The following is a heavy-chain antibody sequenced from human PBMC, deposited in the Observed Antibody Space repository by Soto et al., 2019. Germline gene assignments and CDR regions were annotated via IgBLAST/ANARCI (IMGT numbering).Heavy chain of an antibody. CDR1: GFSVGGNH. CDR3: ARGVNDDT. V-gene: IGHV3-53*01. J-gene: IGHJ5*02. CDR2: IHTSGDT. Sequence: GGSLRLSCAASGFSVGGNHLSWVRQAPGKGLEWVAVIHTSGDTYYTDSVKGRFTISRDNSKNMVYLQMNSLGVGDTAMYFCARGVNDDTWGQGTQVTVSS. D-gene: IGHD2-8*01.